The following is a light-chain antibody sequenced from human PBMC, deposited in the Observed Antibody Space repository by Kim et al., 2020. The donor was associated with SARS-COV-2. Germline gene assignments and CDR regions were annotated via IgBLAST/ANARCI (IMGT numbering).Light chain of an antibody. V-gene: IGKV1-5*03. J-gene: IGKJ1*01. Sequence: DIQMTQSPSTLSASAGDRITITCRASQSISTWLAWYQQKPGKAPKLLIYKASTLESGVPSRFSGSGSGADFILTVSSLQPDDFATYYCQPYDTFPWTFGQGTKLEI. CDR1: QSISTW. CDR2: KAS. CDR3: QPYDTFPWT.